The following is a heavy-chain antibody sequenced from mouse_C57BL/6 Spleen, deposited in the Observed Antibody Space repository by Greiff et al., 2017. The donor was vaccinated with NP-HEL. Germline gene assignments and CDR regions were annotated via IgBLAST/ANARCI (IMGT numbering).Heavy chain of an antibody. CDR3: ARRSIYYDYDKSAMDY. Sequence: VQLQQSGPVLVKPGASVKMSCKASGYTFTDYYMNWVKQSHGKSLEWIGVINPYNGGTSYNQKFKGKATLTVDKSSSTAYMELNSLTSEDSAVYYCARRSIYYDYDKSAMDYWGQGTSVTVSS. CDR1: GYTFTDYY. V-gene: IGHV1-19*01. J-gene: IGHJ4*01. D-gene: IGHD2-4*01. CDR2: INPYNGGT.